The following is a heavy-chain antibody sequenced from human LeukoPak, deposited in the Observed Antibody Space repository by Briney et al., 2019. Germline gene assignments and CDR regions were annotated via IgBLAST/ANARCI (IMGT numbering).Heavy chain of an antibody. D-gene: IGHD3-9*01. J-gene: IGHJ6*03. CDR1: GGSISNNKYY. V-gene: IGHV4-39*02. Sequence: SETLSLTCSVSGGSISNNKYYWGWIRQPPGRGLEWIANIYYTGSTYYNPSLKSRVTLSVDTSKNQFSLKLSSVTAADTAVYYCAREGVVRYYDLLAGYYNLYYMDVWGKGTTVTFSS. CDR2: IYYTGST. CDR3: AREGVVRYYDLLAGYYNLYYMDV.